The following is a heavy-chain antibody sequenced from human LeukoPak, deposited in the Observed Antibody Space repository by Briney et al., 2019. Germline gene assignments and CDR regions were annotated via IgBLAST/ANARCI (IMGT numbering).Heavy chain of an antibody. CDR3: TTVGVVVITFDAFDI. CDR1: GFTSSNAW. Sequence: PGGSLRLSCAASGFTSSNAWMSWVRQAPGKGLEWVGRIKSKTDGGTTDYAAPVKGRFTISRDDSKNTLYLQMNSLKTEDTAVYYCTTVGVVVITFDAFDIWGQGTMVTVSS. CDR2: IKSKTDGGTT. V-gene: IGHV3-15*01. D-gene: IGHD3-22*01. J-gene: IGHJ3*02.